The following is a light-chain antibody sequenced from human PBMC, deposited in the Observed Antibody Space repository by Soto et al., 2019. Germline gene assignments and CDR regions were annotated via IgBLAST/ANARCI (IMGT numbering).Light chain of an antibody. V-gene: IGKV3-20*01. J-gene: IGKJ1*01. Sequence: EIVLTQSPGTLSLSPGERATLSCRASQSVTSSYLAWYQQRPGQAPRLLIYGASSRATGIPDRFSGSGSGTDFILTISRLEPEDFAVYYCHQYTSPPWTLGQGTRVE. CDR1: QSVTSSY. CDR2: GAS. CDR3: HQYTSPPWT.